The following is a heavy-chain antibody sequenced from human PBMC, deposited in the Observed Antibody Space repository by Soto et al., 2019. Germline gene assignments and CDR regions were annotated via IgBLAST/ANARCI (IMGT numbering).Heavy chain of an antibody. CDR1: GFDFSSYS. J-gene: IGHJ6*03. Sequence: EVQLVESGGGLVKPGGSLRLSCAASGFDFSSYSMNWVRQAPGKGLEWVSSINEDSSYIYYAHSLRGRFTISRDNAKESLYLQMNSLRAEDTAVYYCAKDFGWYFRSGYMDVWGYGATVTVSS. V-gene: IGHV3-21*02. CDR2: INEDSSYI. CDR3: AKDFGWYFRSGYMDV. D-gene: IGHD6-19*01.